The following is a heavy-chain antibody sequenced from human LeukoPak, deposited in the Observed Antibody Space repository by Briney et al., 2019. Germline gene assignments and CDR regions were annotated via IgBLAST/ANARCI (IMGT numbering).Heavy chain of an antibody. J-gene: IGHJ4*02. CDR2: IYHSGST. CDR1: GYSISSGYY. V-gene: IGHV4-38-2*02. D-gene: IGHD6-19*01. Sequence: SETLSLTCTVSGYSISSGYYWGWIRQPPGKGLEWIGSIYHSGSTYYNPSLKSRVTISVDTSKNQFSLKLSSVTAADTAVYYCATGRGIAVAGTRFDYWGQGTLVTVSS. CDR3: ATGRGIAVAGTRFDY.